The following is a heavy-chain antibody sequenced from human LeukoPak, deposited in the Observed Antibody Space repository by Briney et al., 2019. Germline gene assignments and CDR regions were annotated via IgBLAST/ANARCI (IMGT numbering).Heavy chain of an antibody. V-gene: IGHV3-30*02. Sequence: PRGSLRLSCAASGFSFSGYGMHWVRQAPGKGLEWVTDIRYDGSDKKYVDSVKGRFTISRDNSKNMVYLQMSSLRVEDTAVYLCVKEVGAGAFDIWGQGTMVTVS. D-gene: IGHD1-26*01. CDR2: IRYDGSDK. CDR3: VKEVGAGAFDI. CDR1: GFSFSGYG. J-gene: IGHJ3*02.